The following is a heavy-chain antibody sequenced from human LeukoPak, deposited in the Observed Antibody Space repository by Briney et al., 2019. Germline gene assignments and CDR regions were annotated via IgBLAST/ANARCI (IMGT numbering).Heavy chain of an antibody. J-gene: IGHJ6*02. Sequence: GGSLRLSCAASGFTFSNYSMNWVRQASGKGLEWVSSISSSGTYIYYADSVKGRFIISRDNAKNSLYLQMNSLRGGDTAVYYCARDKQWLVYGMDVWGQGTTVTVYS. V-gene: IGHV3-21*01. D-gene: IGHD6-19*01. CDR3: ARDKQWLVYGMDV. CDR2: ISSSGTYI. CDR1: GFTFSNYS.